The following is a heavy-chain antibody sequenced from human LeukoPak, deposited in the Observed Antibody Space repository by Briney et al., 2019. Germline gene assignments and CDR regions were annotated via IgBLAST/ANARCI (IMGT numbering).Heavy chain of an antibody. J-gene: IGHJ4*02. Sequence: GASVKVSCKASGGTFSSYAISWVRQAPGQGLEWMGRIIPILGIANYAQKFQGRVTITADKPTSTAYMELSRLTSDDMAVYYCSRGEVDGPDFDYWGQGTLVTVSS. V-gene: IGHV1-69*04. CDR2: IIPILGIA. CDR1: GGTFSSYA. D-gene: IGHD1-26*01. CDR3: SRGEVDGPDFDY.